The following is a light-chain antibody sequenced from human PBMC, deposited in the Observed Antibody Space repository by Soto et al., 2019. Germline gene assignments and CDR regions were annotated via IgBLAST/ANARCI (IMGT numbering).Light chain of an antibody. CDR2: DAS. V-gene: IGKV1-33*01. J-gene: IGKJ4*01. CDR3: QQYGCVLFT. Sequence: DIQITQSPASLSAPVGDRVTITCKASHDLRNRLNWYQQKAGNAPKLLIYDASNLETGVPSRFSGSGHGTDFTLIISSLQPEDIAKYYCQQYGCVLFTFGGGTKVDIK. CDR1: HDLRNR.